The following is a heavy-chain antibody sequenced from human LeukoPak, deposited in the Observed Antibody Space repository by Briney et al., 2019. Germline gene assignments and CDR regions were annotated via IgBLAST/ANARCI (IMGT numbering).Heavy chain of an antibody. Sequence: PGGSLRLSCAGSGFTFRNYWVNWVRQAPGKGLEWVANIKEDGSEKYYVDSVKGRFTVSRDNAKNSLYLQINSLRADDTAVYYCARGGPTVGTDYWGQGTLVTVSS. CDR1: GFTFRNYW. D-gene: IGHD1-26*01. V-gene: IGHV3-7*01. CDR3: ARGGPTVGTDY. J-gene: IGHJ4*02. CDR2: IKEDGSEK.